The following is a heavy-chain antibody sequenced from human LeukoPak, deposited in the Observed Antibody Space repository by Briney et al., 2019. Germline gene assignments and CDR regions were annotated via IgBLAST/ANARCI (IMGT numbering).Heavy chain of an antibody. Sequence: ASVKVSCKASGYTFTGYYMHWVRQAPGQGLEWMGWINPNSGGTDYAQKFQGRVTLTRDTSTSTVYMELSSLRSEDTAVYYCARERLRLPLVYGMDVWGQGTTVTVSS. CDR3: ARERLRLPLVYGMDV. CDR2: INPNSGGT. D-gene: IGHD3-16*01. J-gene: IGHJ6*02. V-gene: IGHV1-2*02. CDR1: GYTFTGYY.